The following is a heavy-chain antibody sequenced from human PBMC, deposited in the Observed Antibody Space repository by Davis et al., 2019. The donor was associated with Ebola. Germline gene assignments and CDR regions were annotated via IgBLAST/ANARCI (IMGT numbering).Heavy chain of an antibody. Sequence: ESLKISCEVSGFTFSDYYMSWIRQAPGKGLEWIGSINYSGSTYYNPSLKSRVTISVDMSKNQFSLKLSSMTAADTAVYYCARAPIAGAGTRWGTRWFDPWGQGTLVTVSS. V-gene: IGHV4-38-2*01. D-gene: IGHD6-13*01. J-gene: IGHJ5*02. CDR3: ARAPIAGAGTRWGTRWFDP. CDR2: INYSGST. CDR1: GFTFSDYY.